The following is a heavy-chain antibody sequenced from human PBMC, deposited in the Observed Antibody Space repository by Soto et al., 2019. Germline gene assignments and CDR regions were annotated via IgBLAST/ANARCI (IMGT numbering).Heavy chain of an antibody. V-gene: IGHV4-59*08. Sequence: SETLSLTCTVSGGSISSYYWSWIRQPPGKGLERIGYIYYSGSTNYNPSLKSRVTISVDTSKNQFSLKLCSVTAADTAVYFCARSYDFWSGYPAFDYWGQGTLVTVSS. CDR1: GGSISSYY. D-gene: IGHD3-3*01. CDR2: IYYSGST. J-gene: IGHJ4*02. CDR3: ARSYDFWSGYPAFDY.